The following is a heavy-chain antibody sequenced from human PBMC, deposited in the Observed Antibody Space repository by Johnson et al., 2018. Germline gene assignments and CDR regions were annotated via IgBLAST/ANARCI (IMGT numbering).Heavy chain of an antibody. D-gene: IGHD4-17*01. CDR2: ISYDVTKT. CDR3: AKGALGDYDYHMDV. V-gene: IGHV3-30*18. CDR1: GFMFNTSI. J-gene: IGHJ6*03. Sequence: QVQLVESGGGVVQPGRSXRLSCAASGFMFNTSIMHWVRQAPGKGLEWVAVISYDVTKTYYADSVKGRFTISRDNSKNTLYLQMTRLRAEDTAAYYCAKGALGDYDYHMDVGGKGTTVTVSS.